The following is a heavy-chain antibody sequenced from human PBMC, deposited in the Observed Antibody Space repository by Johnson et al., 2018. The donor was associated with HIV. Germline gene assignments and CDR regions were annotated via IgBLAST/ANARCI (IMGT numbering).Heavy chain of an antibody. J-gene: IGHJ3*02. CDR2: ISYDGSNE. CDR1: GFTFGIYG. CDR3: AKDRAEVVVVHDALDM. V-gene: IGHV3-30*18. D-gene: IGHD3-22*01. Sequence: QVQLVESGGGVVQPGTSLRLSCAASGFTFGIYGMHWVRQAPGKGLEWVALISYDGSNEYYGDSVKGRFRISRDNSKKKLYLQMNSLRPEDTAVYYCAKDRAEVVVVHDALDMWGQGTMVTVSS.